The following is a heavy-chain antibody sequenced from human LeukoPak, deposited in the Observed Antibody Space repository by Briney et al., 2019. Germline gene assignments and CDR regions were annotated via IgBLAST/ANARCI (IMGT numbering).Heavy chain of an antibody. J-gene: IGHJ4*02. CDR3: AKRVISPFDY. D-gene: IGHD2/OR15-2a*01. Sequence: TGGSLRLSCAASGFTFRSHAMHWVRQAPGKGLEWVAIIWNDGSNKYYADSVKGRFTISRDNSKNTLYLQMNSLRAEDTAVYYCAKRVISPFDYWGQGTLVTVSS. V-gene: IGHV3-33*06. CDR1: GFTFRSHA. CDR2: IWNDGSNK.